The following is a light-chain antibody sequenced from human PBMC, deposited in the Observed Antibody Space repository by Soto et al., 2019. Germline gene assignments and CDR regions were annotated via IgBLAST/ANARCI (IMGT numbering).Light chain of an antibody. CDR1: SSNIGSNT. CDR3: SAWDDSLNGHVV. V-gene: IGLV1-44*01. J-gene: IGLJ2*01. Sequence: QLVLTQPPSASGTPGQRVTISCSGSSSNIGSNTVNWYQQLPGTAPKLLIYSNNQRPSGVPDRVSGSKSGTSASLAISGLRSEDEADYYCSAWDDSLNGHVVFGGGTKLTVL. CDR2: SNN.